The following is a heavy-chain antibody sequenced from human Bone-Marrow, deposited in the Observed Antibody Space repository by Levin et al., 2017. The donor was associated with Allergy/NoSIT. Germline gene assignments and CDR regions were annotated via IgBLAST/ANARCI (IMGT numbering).Heavy chain of an antibody. Sequence: KTSETLSLTCSVSGGSVSSGSYSWSWIRQPPGKGLEWIGYIYYSGSTKYNPSLKSRVTISVDTSTNQLSLRLRSVTAADTAVYYCARETYYYDSSGYYPREDYYYGMDVWGQGTTVTVSS. J-gene: IGHJ6*02. V-gene: IGHV4-61*01. CDR2: IYYSGST. CDR3: ARETYYYDSSGYYPREDYYYGMDV. D-gene: IGHD3-22*01. CDR1: GGSVSSGSYS.